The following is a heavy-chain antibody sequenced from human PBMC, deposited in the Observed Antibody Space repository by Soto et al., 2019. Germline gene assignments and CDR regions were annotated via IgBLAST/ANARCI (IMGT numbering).Heavy chain of an antibody. D-gene: IGHD3-9*01. Sequence: QVQLVQSGAEVKKPGASVKVSCKASGYTFTSYGISWVRQAPGQGLEWMGWISAYNGNTNYAQKLQGRVTMTTDTPTSTAYMELRSLRSDDTAVYYCARAPDYDILTGYYWLDPWGQGTLVTVSS. CDR3: ARAPDYDILTGYYWLDP. CDR1: GYTFTSYG. V-gene: IGHV1-18*01. J-gene: IGHJ5*02. CDR2: ISAYNGNT.